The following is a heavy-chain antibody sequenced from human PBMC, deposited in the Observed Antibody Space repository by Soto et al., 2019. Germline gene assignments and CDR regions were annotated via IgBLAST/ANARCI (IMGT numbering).Heavy chain of an antibody. V-gene: IGHV3-21*06. Sequence: GSLRLSCAASWFTFTRYSMNWVRQAPGKGLEWVSSISSTTNYIYYGDSMKGRFTISRDNAKNSLYLEMNSLRAEDTAVYYCARESEDLTSNFDYWGQGTLVTVSS. CDR2: ISSTTNYI. CDR3: ARESEDLTSNFDY. CDR1: WFTFTRYS. J-gene: IGHJ4*02.